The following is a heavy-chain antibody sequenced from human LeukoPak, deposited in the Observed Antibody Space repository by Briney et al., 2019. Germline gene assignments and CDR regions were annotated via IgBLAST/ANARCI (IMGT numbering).Heavy chain of an antibody. V-gene: IGHV3-30*04. CDR1: GFTFSNFA. D-gene: IGHD2/OR15-2a*01. J-gene: IGHJ6*02. Sequence: PGGSLRLSCAASGFTFSNFAMSWVRQAPGKGLEWVAVISYDESNKYYADSVKGRFTISRDNSKNTLYLQMNSLRAEDTAVYYCARDLFYYYYYGMDVWGQGTTVTVSS. CDR2: ISYDESNK. CDR3: ARDLFYYYYYGMDV.